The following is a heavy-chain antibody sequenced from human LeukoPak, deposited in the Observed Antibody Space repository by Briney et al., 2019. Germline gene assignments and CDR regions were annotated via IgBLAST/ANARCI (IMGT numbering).Heavy chain of an antibody. CDR2: IRYDGSNK. D-gene: IGHD6-19*01. V-gene: IGHV3-30*02. CDR3: AKRGIAVADY. J-gene: IGHJ4*02. Sequence: GGSLRLSCAASGFTFSSYARHWVRQAPGKGLEWVAFIRYDGSNKYYADSVKGRFTISRDNSKNTLYLQMNSLRAEDTAVYYCAKRGIAVADYWGQGTLVTVSS. CDR1: GFTFSSYA.